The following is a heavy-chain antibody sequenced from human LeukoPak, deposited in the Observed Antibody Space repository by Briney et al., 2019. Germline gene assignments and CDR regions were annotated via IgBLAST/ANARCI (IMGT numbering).Heavy chain of an antibody. CDR1: GVSISSYY. V-gene: IGHV4-4*07. CDR3: ARGLVVPAATSYYYYYMDV. CDR2: IYTSGST. J-gene: IGHJ6*03. D-gene: IGHD2-2*01. Sequence: TETLSLTCTASGVSISSYYWSRIRQPAGKGLEWLGRIYTSGSTNYNPSLKSRVTMSVDTSKNQFSLKLSSVTAADTAVYYCARGLVVPAATSYYYYYMDVWGKGTTVTVSS.